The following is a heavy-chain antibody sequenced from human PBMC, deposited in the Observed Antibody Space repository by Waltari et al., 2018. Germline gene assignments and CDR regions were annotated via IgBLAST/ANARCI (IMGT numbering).Heavy chain of an antibody. J-gene: IGHJ3*02. Sequence: EVQLVESGGGLVQPGGSLRLSCAASGFTFSSYWMLWVRQAPGKGLVWVSRINNDGSSASYADSVKGRFTISRDNAKSTLYLQMNSLRAEDTAVYYCASGNSHAFDIWGQGTMVTVSS. CDR1: GFTFSSYW. D-gene: IGHD1-7*01. CDR3: ASGNSHAFDI. CDR2: INNDGSSA. V-gene: IGHV3-74*01.